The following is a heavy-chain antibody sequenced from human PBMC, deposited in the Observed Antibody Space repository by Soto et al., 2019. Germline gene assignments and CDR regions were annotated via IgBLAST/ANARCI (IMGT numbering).Heavy chain of an antibody. CDR2: ISYDGSNK. J-gene: IGHJ4*02. Sequence: GGSLRLSCAASGFTFSSYAMHWVRQAPGKGLEWVAVISYDGSNKYYADSVKGRFTISRDNSKNTLYLQMNSLRAEDTAVYYCAREAVGAHRGWHFDYWGQGTLVTVSS. V-gene: IGHV3-30-3*01. CDR3: AREAVGAHRGWHFDY. D-gene: IGHD1-26*01. CDR1: GFTFSSYA.